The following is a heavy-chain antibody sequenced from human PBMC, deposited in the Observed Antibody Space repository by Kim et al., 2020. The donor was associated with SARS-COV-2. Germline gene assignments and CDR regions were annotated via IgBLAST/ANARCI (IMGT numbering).Heavy chain of an antibody. CDR3: ARGGHRGPRMVRGVILPNDY. D-gene: IGHD3-10*01. J-gene: IGHJ4*02. CDR2: IYYSGST. CDR1: GGSISSGGYY. Sequence: SETLSLTCTVSGGSISSGGYYWSWIRQHPGKGLEWIGYIYYSGSTYYNPSLKSRVTISVDTSKNQFSLKLSSVTAADTAVYYCARGGHRGPRMVRGVILPNDYWGQGTLVTVSS. V-gene: IGHV4-31*03.